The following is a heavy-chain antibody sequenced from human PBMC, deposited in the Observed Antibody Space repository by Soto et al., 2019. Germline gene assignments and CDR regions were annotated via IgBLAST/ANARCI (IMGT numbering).Heavy chain of an antibody. CDR1: GFTFSSYA. D-gene: IGHD2-21*01. Sequence: EVQLLESGGGLVQPGGSLRLSCAASGFTFSSYAMRWVRQAPGKGLEWVAAISGTGSTTYYGDSVKGRFTVSRDNSMNTLYLQMGSLRAEDTAVYYCARYSGGYGMDIWGQGTAVTVSS. J-gene: IGHJ6*02. CDR2: ISGTGSTT. CDR3: ARYSGGYGMDI. V-gene: IGHV3-23*01.